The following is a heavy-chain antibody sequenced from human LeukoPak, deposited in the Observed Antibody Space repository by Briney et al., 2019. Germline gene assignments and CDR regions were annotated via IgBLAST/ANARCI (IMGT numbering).Heavy chain of an antibody. J-gene: IGHJ4*02. Sequence: PSQTLSLTCAVSGGSISSGGYPWSWIQQPPGKGLEWIGYIYHSGSTYYNPSLKSRVTISVDRSKNQFSLKLSSVTAADTAVYYCARGRRDFDYWGQGTLVTVSS. CDR1: GGSISSGGYP. CDR2: IYHSGST. V-gene: IGHV4-30-2*01. CDR3: ARGRRDFDY.